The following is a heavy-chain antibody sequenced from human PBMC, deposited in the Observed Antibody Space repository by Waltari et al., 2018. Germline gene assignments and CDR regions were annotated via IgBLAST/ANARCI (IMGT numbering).Heavy chain of an antibody. V-gene: IGHV7-4-1*02. CDR1: GYTFTSYA. J-gene: IGHJ6*02. CDR2: VNTNTGNP. Sequence: QVQLVQSGSELKKPGASVKVSCKASGYTFTSYAMNWVRQAPGQGLEWMGWVNTNTGNPTYAQGFTGRVVFSLDTSFSTAYLQISSLKAEDTAVYYCASGGDRPPTGCMDVWGQGTTVTVSS. D-gene: IGHD2-21*02. CDR3: ASGGDRPPTGCMDV.